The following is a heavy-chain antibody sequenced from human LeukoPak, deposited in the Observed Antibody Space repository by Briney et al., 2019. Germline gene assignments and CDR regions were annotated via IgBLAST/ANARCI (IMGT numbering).Heavy chain of an antibody. J-gene: IGHJ5*02. Sequence: PSETLSLTCTVSGGSISSSSYYWGWIRQPPGKGLEWIGSIYYSGSTYYNPSLKSRVTISVDTSKNQFSLKLSSVTAADTAVYYCARASMVRGVRDRGFWFDPWGQGTLVTVSS. D-gene: IGHD3-10*01. CDR1: GGSISSSSYY. V-gene: IGHV4-39*07. CDR2: IYYSGST. CDR3: ARASMVRGVRDRGFWFDP.